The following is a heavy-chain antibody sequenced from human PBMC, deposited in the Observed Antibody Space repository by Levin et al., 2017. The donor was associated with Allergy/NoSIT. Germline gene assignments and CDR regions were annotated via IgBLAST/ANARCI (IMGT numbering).Heavy chain of an antibody. V-gene: IGHV3-48*03. Sequence: PGGSLRLSCAASGFTFSSYEMNWVRQAPGKGLEWLSHISSSGDGIYYAAPVKGRFTISRDNAKNSLYLQMNSLRAEDTAIYYCASGPISDFWGQGTLVTVSS. D-gene: IGHD5-24*01. J-gene: IGHJ4*02. CDR3: ASGPISDF. CDR2: ISSSGDGI. CDR1: GFTFSSYE.